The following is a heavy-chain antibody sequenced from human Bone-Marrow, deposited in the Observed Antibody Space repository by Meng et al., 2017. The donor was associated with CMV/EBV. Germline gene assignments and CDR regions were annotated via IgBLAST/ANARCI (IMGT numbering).Heavy chain of an antibody. CDR3: ARDLDPEDFGYYYGMDV. CDR1: GFTFSSYA. Sequence: GGSLRLSCAASGFTFSSYAMHWVRQAPGKGLEWVAVISYDGSNKYYADSVKGRFTISRDNAKNSLYLQMNSLRAEDTAVYYCARDLDPEDFGYYYGMDVWGQGTTVTVSS. V-gene: IGHV3-30*04. CDR2: ISYDGSNK. D-gene: IGHD1-14*01. J-gene: IGHJ6*02.